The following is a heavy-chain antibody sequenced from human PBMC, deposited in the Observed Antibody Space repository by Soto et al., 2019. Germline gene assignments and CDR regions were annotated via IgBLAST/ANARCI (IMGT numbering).Heavy chain of an antibody. CDR1: GFTFSTYW. V-gene: IGHV3-74*01. J-gene: IGHJ4*02. Sequence: GGSLRVSCAASGFTFSTYWMHWVRQAPGKGLVWVSRLDNDVTNTRYADSVKGRFTVSRDNGKNTVYLQMDSLRAEDTAVYYCARDGGTYFDYWGQGTLDTVSS. D-gene: IGHD3-16*01. CDR2: LDNDVTNT. CDR3: ARDGGTYFDY.